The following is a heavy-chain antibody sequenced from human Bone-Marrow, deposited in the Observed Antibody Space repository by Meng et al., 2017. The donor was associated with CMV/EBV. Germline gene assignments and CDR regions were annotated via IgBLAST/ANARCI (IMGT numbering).Heavy chain of an antibody. V-gene: IGHV1-8*01. Sequence: ASVKVSCKASGYTFTSYDINWVRQATGQGLEWMGWMNPNSGNTGYAQKFQGRVTMTRNTSISTAYMELSSLRSEDTAVYYCARSVCSSTSCYPPMWAFDIWGQGTMVTVSS. D-gene: IGHD2-2*01. CDR1: GYTFTSYD. J-gene: IGHJ3*02. CDR2: MNPNSGNT. CDR3: ARSVCSSTSCYPPMWAFDI.